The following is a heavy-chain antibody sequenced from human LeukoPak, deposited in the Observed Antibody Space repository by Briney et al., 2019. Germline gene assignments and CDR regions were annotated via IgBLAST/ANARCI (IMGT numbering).Heavy chain of an antibody. D-gene: IGHD5/OR15-5a*01. Sequence: GGSLRLSCAGSGYIFSDFYINWLRQSPGKGREWLAYISPDGSYTTYGDSVKGRFVISRDNAKNSVSVQMNSLRVEDTAVYFCASDQVSGVFDYWGQGARVTVS. J-gene: IGHJ4*02. CDR2: ISPDGSYT. CDR1: GYIFSDFY. CDR3: ASDQVSGVFDY. V-gene: IGHV3-11*05.